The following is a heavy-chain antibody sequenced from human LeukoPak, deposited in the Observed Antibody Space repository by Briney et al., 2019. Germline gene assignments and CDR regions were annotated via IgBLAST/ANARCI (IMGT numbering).Heavy chain of an antibody. CDR1: GFTFSSYA. D-gene: IGHD3-22*01. Sequence: GSLRLSCAASGFTFSSYAMSWVRQAPGKGLEWVSAISGSGGSTYYADSVKGRFTISRDNSKNTLYLQMNSLRAEDTAVYYCAKVRYYDSSGSQVDYRGQGTLVTVSS. J-gene: IGHJ4*02. CDR2: ISGSGGST. CDR3: AKVRYYDSSGSQVDY. V-gene: IGHV3-23*01.